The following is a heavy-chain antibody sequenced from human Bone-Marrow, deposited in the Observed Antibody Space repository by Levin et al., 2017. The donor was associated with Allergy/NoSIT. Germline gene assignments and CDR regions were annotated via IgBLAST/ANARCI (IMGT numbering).Heavy chain of an antibody. Sequence: SVKVSCKASGFTFTSSAVQWVRQARGQRLEWIGWIVVGSGNTNYAQKFQERVTITRDMSTSTAYMELSSLRSEDTAVYYCAADEGSGTGGLSYYGMDVWGQGTTVTVSS. J-gene: IGHJ6*02. CDR2: IVVGSGNT. CDR1: GFTFTSSA. D-gene: IGHD1-7*01. V-gene: IGHV1-58*01. CDR3: AADEGSGTGGLSYYGMDV.